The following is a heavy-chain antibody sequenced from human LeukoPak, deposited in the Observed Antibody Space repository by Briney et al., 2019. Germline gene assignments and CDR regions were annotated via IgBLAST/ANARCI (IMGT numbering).Heavy chain of an antibody. Sequence: SETLPLTCTVSGGSISSGGYYWSWIRQHPGKGLEWIGYIYYSGNTYYNPSLKSRVTISVDTSKNQFSLKLSSVTAADTAVYYCARGYYYDSLYYFDYWGQGTLVTVSS. J-gene: IGHJ4*02. CDR3: ARGYYYDSLYYFDY. D-gene: IGHD3-22*01. CDR2: IYYSGNT. V-gene: IGHV4-31*03. CDR1: GGSISSGGYY.